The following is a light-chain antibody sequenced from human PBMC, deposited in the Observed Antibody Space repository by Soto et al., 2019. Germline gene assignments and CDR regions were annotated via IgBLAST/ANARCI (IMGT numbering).Light chain of an antibody. CDR1: QSVSSDS. CDR2: DAS. J-gene: IGKJ1*01. V-gene: IGKV3-20*01. Sequence: EIGLTQSPGTLSLSAGERAILSCRASQSVSSDSLAWYRQKPGQAPRLLVYDASSRATAIPDRFSGSGSGTDFTLTISRLEPEDWAVYYCQQYGSAPRTFGQGTKVEIK. CDR3: QQYGSAPRT.